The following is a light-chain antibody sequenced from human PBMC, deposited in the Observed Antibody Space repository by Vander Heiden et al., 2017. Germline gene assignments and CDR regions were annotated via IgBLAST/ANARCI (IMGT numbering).Light chain of an antibody. CDR2: RVS. V-gene: IGKV2-30*01. CDR1: QSLVYSDGNTY. J-gene: IGKJ2*01. Sequence: VVLTQSPLSLPVTLGQPASIPCRSSQSLVYSDGNTYLTWFQQRPGQSPRRLIYRVSKRDSGVTDRFSGSGSGTDFTLTISRVEAEDVGVYYCMQATHSRTFGQGTKLEIK. CDR3: MQATHSRT.